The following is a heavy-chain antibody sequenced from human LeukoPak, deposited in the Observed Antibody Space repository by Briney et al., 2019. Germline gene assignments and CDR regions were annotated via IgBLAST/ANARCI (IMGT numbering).Heavy chain of an antibody. CDR2: AKQDGSET. Sequence: GGSLRLSCAASGFTFSDYYMSWVRQAPGKGLEWVGHAKQDGSETYYVDSVKGRFTVSRDNAKNSLFLQMNSLRVEDTAMYYCARDLPSSGYWYRDAFDIWGRGTMVTVSS. CDR1: GFTFSDYY. V-gene: IGHV3-7*01. J-gene: IGHJ3*02. D-gene: IGHD3-22*01. CDR3: ARDLPSSGYWYRDAFDI.